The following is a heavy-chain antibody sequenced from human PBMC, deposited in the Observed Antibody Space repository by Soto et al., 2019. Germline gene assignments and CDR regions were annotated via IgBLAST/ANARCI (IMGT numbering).Heavy chain of an antibody. CDR1: GYTFSSYG. Sequence: QVQLVQSGAEVKKPGASVKVSCKASGYTFSSYGMHWVRQAPGKGLEWVAVISYDGSNKYYADSVKGRFTISRDNFKNPVYLQMNRPRGEDQAVYYLAKAPGDCSGGSCYSGYYFDYWGQGTLVTVSS. J-gene: IGHJ4*02. D-gene: IGHD2-15*01. V-gene: IGHV3-30*18. CDR3: AKAPGDCSGGSCYSGYYFDY. CDR2: ISYDGSNK.